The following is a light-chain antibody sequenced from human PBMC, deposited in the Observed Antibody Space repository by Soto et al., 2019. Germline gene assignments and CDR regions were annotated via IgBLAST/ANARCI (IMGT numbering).Light chain of an antibody. Sequence: DIQLTQSPSFLSASVGDRVTITCRASLGIGSDLVWYQQKPVKAPKLLIYGASTLQGGVSSRFSGSGSGTQFTLTISRLQPEDFATYYCQQLNSYPLTFGGGTKVEFK. J-gene: IGKJ4*01. CDR2: GAS. V-gene: IGKV1-9*01. CDR3: QQLNSYPLT. CDR1: LGIGSD.